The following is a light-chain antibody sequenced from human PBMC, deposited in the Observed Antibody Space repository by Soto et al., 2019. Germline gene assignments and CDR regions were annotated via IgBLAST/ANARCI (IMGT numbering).Light chain of an antibody. CDR2: AAS. Sequence: DIQMTQSPSSLSASVGDRVIITCRASQSISIYLNWYQQKPGKAPKVLIYAASSLQSGVPSRFSGSGAGTDFTLTITSLQPEDFATDFCQQSYGTSLTFGGGTKVELK. V-gene: IGKV1-39*01. J-gene: IGKJ4*01. CDR3: QQSYGTSLT. CDR1: QSISIY.